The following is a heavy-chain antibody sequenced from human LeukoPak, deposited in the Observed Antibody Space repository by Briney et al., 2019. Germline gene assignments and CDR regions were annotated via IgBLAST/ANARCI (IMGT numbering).Heavy chain of an antibody. J-gene: IGHJ3*02. Sequence: GESLKISCKGSGYSFTSYWIGWVRQMPGKGLESMGIIYPDDSDTRYSPSFQGQVTISADKSTSTAYLQWNSLKASDTAVYYCARPVEIATLNTFHIWGQGTLVTVSS. CDR1: GYSFTSYW. V-gene: IGHV5-51*01. D-gene: IGHD5-24*01. CDR2: IYPDDSDT. CDR3: ARPVEIATLNTFHI.